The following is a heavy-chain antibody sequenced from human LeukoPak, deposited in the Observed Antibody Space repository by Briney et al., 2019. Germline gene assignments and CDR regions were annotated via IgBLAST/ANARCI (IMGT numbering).Heavy chain of an antibody. CDR1: GGSISSGNYY. V-gene: IGHV4-61*02. CDR3: ARDAQYYYGSGRPSLRYMDV. CDR2: MYTTGST. J-gene: IGHJ6*03. Sequence: SQTLSLTCTFSGGSISSGNYYGSWIRQPAGKGLEWIGRMYTTGSTNYNPPLKSRVTISLDTYKNQFSLKLSSVTAADTAVYYCARDAQYYYGSGRPSLRYMDVWGKGTTVTVSS. D-gene: IGHD3-10*01.